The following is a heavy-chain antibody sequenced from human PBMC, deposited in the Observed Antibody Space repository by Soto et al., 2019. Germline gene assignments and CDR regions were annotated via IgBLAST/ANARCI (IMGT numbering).Heavy chain of an antibody. D-gene: IGHD1-1*01. CDR2: IHPAGINT. CDR1: GYSFISHY. J-gene: IGHJ5*02. V-gene: IGHV1-46*03. CDR3: ARDTSWKDLFWWFDP. Sequence: QVQLVQSGAEVKKPGASVKISCKAFGYSFISHYMHWVRQAPGQGLEWMGTIHPAGINTAYAQKFQGRVTXTXXXSXCTVYMELTSLTSEDTAVYYCARDTSWKDLFWWFDPWGQGTLVTVSS.